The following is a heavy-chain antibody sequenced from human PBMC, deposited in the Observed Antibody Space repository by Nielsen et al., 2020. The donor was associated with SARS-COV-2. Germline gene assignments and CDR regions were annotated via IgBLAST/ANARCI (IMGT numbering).Heavy chain of an antibody. CDR1: GGTFSSYA. J-gene: IGHJ5*02. CDR2: IIPIFGTA. V-gene: IGHV1-69*13. CDR3: ARALITMIVVAGSWFDP. Sequence: SVKVSCKASGGTFSSYAISWVRQAPGQGLEWMGGIIPIFGTATYAQKFQGRVTITADESTSTAYMELSSLRSEDTAVYYCARALITMIVVAGSWFDPWGQGTLVTVSS. D-gene: IGHD3-22*01.